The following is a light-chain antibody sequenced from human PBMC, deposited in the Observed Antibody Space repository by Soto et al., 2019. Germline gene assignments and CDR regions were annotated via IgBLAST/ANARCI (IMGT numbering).Light chain of an antibody. CDR3: QQYNSYSET. CDR2: DAS. CDR1: QSISSW. J-gene: IGKJ1*01. Sequence: DIQMTQSPSTLSASVGDRVTITCRASQSISSWLAWYQQKPGKAPKLLTYDASSLESGVPSRYSGSGSGTEFTLTISSLQPDDSATYYCQQYNSYSETFGQGTNVEIK. V-gene: IGKV1-5*01.